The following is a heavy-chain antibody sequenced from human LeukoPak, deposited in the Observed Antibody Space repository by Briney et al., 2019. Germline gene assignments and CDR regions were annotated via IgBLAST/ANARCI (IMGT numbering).Heavy chain of an antibody. CDR1: GFTFSNYA. J-gene: IGHJ4*02. CDR2: ISERGVSI. D-gene: IGHD6-13*01. CDR3: AKRIANSWNCFDY. V-gene: IGHV3-23*01. Sequence: PGGSLRLSCAASGFTFSNYAMSWVRHTPGKGLEWVSGISERGVSINYADSVKGRFTISRDNSKNTLYLQMNSLRAEDTAIYYCAKRIANSWNCFDYWGQGTLVAVSS.